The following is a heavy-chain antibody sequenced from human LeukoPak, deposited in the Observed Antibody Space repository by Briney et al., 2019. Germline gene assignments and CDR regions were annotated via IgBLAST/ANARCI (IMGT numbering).Heavy chain of an antibody. CDR2: IYYSGST. J-gene: IGHJ4*02. V-gene: IGHV4-59*12. D-gene: IGHD4-17*01. Sequence: SETLSLTCTVSGGSISSYYWSWIRQPPGKGLEWIGYIYYSGSTNYNPSLKSRVTISVDTSRNSFSLELSSVTAADTAVYYCARVVDHDYGDYYLDYWGQGTLVTVSS. CDR3: ARVVDHDYGDYYLDY. CDR1: GGSISSYY.